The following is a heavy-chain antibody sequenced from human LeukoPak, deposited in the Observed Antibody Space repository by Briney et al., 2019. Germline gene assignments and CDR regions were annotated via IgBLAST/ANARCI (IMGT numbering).Heavy chain of an antibody. D-gene: IGHD2-2*01. V-gene: IGHV1-69*05. CDR2: IIPIFGTA. J-gene: IGHJ6*03. CDR1: GGTFSSYA. Sequence: ASVKVSCKASGGTFSSYAISWVRQAPEQGLEWMGGIIPIFGTANYAQKFQGRVTITTDESTSTAYMELSSLRSEDTAVYYCAVPAAIDYYCYYYMDVWGKGTTVTVSS. CDR3: AVPAAIDYYCYYYMDV.